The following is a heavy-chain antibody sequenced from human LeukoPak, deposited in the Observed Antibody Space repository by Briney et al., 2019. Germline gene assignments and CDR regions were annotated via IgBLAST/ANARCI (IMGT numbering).Heavy chain of an antibody. J-gene: IGHJ5*02. Sequence: ASVTVSCKASGYTFTSYYMHWVRQAPGQGLEWMGIINPSGGSTSYAQKFQGRVTMTRDMSTSTVYMELSSLRSEDTAVYYCARGPYIYCSSTSCSLGGYNWFDPWGQGTLVTVSS. CDR3: ARGPYIYCSSTSCSLGGYNWFDP. D-gene: IGHD2-2*01. V-gene: IGHV1-46*01. CDR2: INPSGGST. CDR1: GYTFTSYY.